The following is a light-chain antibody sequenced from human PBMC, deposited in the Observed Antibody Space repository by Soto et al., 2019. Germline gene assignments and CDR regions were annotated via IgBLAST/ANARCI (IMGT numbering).Light chain of an antibody. Sequence: DIQMTQSPSSLSASVGDRVTITCRASQSISSYLNWYQQKPGKAPKLLIYAASSLQSGVPSRFSASGSGTDFTLTISSLQPEDFATYYCQQSYSTPRVFTFGPGTKVDIK. CDR1: QSISSY. J-gene: IGKJ3*01. CDR2: AAS. CDR3: QQSYSTPRVFT. V-gene: IGKV1-39*01.